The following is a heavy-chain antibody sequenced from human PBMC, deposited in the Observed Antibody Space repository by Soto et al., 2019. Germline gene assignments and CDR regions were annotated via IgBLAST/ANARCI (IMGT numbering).Heavy chain of an antibody. CDR3: ARFYYLGRHAFDI. D-gene: IGHD3-10*01. J-gene: IGHJ3*02. Sequence: DILCRTRSLPGSSIITYYWSLIVQAPGKGLEWIGYIYYSGSTNYNPSLKSRVTISVDTSKNQFSLKLSSVTAADTALYYCARFYYLGRHAFDIWGQGTMVTVSS. CDR2: IYYSGST. V-gene: IGHV4-59*08. CDR1: GSSIITYY.